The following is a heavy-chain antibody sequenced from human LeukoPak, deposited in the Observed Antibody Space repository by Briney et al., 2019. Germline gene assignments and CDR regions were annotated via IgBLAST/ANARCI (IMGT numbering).Heavy chain of an antibody. CDR2: ISSSSSYI. J-gene: IGHJ4*02. Sequence: GGSLRLSCAASGFTFSSYSMNWVRQAPGKGLEWVSSISSSSSYIYYADSVKGRFTISRDNAKNSLYLQINSLRAEDTAVYYCAREEGATLDCWGQGTLVTVSS. CDR1: GFTFSSYS. V-gene: IGHV3-21*01. D-gene: IGHD1-26*01. CDR3: AREEGATLDC.